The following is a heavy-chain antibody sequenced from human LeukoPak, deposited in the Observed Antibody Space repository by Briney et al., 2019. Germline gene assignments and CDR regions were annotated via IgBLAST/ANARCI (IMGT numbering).Heavy chain of an antibody. CDR3: ARGSSNSWKYYFDY. CDR2: IKLDGSET. D-gene: IGHD2-2*01. Sequence: PGGSLRLSCAASGFTFSSYWMTWVRQAPGKGLEWVANIKLDGSETYYVDSVEGRFTISRDNAKNSLYLQLNSLRADDTAVYYCARGSSNSWKYYFDYWGQGTLVTVSS. V-gene: IGHV3-7*04. CDR1: GFTFSSYW. J-gene: IGHJ4*02.